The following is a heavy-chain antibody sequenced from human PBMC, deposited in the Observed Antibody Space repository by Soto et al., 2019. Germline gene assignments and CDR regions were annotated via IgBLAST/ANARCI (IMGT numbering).Heavy chain of an antibody. CDR3: ASTSGYFDSSYFVY. CDR2: INHRGST. J-gene: IGHJ4*02. Sequence: QVQVQQWGAGLLKPSETLSLNCVVYGGSFRGYYLTWIRQPPGKGLEWIGEINHRGSTNYNPSLKNRVTISGDTSKNQFSLKLSSVTAADTAVYYCASTSGYFDSSYFVYWGQGTLVTVSS. D-gene: IGHD3-9*01. V-gene: IGHV4-34*01. CDR1: GGSFRGYY.